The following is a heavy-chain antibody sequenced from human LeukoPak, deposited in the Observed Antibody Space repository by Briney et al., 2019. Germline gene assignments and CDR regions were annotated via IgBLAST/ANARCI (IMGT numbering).Heavy chain of an antibody. CDR2: IVSNGANS. V-gene: IGHV3-64*02. CDR3: AREVGNSYYYYYMDV. D-gene: IGHD1-14*01. J-gene: IGHJ6*03. CDR1: GLTFSSPS. Sequence: GGSLRLSCAASGLTFSSPSMHWVRQAPGKGLEYVSAIVSNGANSYYADSVRGRFTISRDNSKDSVYLQMGSLRPEDTAVYYCAREVGNSYYYYYMDVWGSGTTVTVSS.